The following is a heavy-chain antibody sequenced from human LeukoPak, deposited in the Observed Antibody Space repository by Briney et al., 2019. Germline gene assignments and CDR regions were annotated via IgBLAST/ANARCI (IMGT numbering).Heavy chain of an antibody. Sequence: GGSLRLSCAASGFTFSIYWMHWVRQAPGKGLVWVSRINSDGSSTSYADSVKGRFTISRDNAKNTLYLQMNSRRAEDTAVYYCARDEDWSGYYGAFDIWGQGTMVTVSS. CDR1: GFTFSIYW. CDR2: INSDGSST. D-gene: IGHD3-3*01. J-gene: IGHJ3*02. CDR3: ARDEDWSGYYGAFDI. V-gene: IGHV3-74*01.